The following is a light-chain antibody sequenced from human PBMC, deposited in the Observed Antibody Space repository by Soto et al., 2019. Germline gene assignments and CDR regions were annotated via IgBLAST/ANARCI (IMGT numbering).Light chain of an antibody. V-gene: IGKV3-20*01. J-gene: IGKJ1*01. CDR2: VAS. Sequence: EIVLTQSPGTLSLSPGERATLSCSASQSVSSSFLAWYQQKPGQAPRLLIYVASSRATGIPDRFSGSGSGTDFTLTIIKPEDYAFAVYQYQHNSTPAVTFGRGTKVDIK. CDR3: QHNSTPAVT. CDR1: QSVSSSF.